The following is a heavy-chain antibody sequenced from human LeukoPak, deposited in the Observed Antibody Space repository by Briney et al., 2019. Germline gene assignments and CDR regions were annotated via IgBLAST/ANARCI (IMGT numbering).Heavy chain of an antibody. CDR1: GGTFSSYA. D-gene: IGHD1-26*01. Sequence: SVKVSCKASGGTFSSYAISWVRQAPGQGLEWMGRIIPIFGIANYAQKFQGRVTITADKSTSTAYMELSSLRSEDTAVYYCARGPTSYSGSLSGYNWFDPWGQGTLVTVSS. V-gene: IGHV1-69*04. J-gene: IGHJ5*02. CDR2: IIPIFGIA. CDR3: ARGPTSYSGSLSGYNWFDP.